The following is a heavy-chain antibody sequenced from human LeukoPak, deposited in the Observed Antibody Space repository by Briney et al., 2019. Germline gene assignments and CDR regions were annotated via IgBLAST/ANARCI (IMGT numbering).Heavy chain of an antibody. D-gene: IGHD6-13*01. CDR2: ISGSGGST. V-gene: IGHV3-23*01. CDR3: AKDKSSSSWLDFDY. Sequence: GGSLRLSCAASGFTFSSYSMIWVRQAPGKGLEWVSAISGSGGSTHYADSVKGRFTISRDNSKNTLYLQMNSLRAEDTAVYYCAKDKSSSSWLDFDYWGQGTLVTVSS. J-gene: IGHJ4*02. CDR1: GFTFSSYS.